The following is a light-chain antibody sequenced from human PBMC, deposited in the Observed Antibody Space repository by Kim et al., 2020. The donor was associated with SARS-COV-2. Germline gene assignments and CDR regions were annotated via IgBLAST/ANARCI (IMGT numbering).Light chain of an antibody. V-gene: IGKV3-15*01. CDR2: GAS. CDR3: QQYYNWPS. Sequence: VSPGERATLSCRASQSVSSNLAWYQQKPGQAPRLLIYGASTRATGIPARFSGSGSGTEFTLTISSLQSEDFAVYYCQQYYNWPSFGGGTKVDIK. CDR1: QSVSSN. J-gene: IGKJ4*01.